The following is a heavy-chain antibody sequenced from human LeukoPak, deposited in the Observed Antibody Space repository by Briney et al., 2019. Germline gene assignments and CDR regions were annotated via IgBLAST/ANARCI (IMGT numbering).Heavy chain of an antibody. V-gene: IGHV3-48*04. Sequence: PGGSLRLSCEVSGLTFSTSNLNWIRQAPGKGLEWVSYISSGGSTTYYADSVKGRFTISRDNAKNSLYLQMGSLRAEDMAVYYCARLHGSYYYGMDVWGQGTTVTVSS. D-gene: IGHD3-10*01. J-gene: IGHJ6*02. CDR1: GLTFSTSN. CDR2: ISSGGSTT. CDR3: ARLHGSYYYGMDV.